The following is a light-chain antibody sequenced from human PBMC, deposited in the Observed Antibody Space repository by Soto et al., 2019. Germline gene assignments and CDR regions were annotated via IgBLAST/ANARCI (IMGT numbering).Light chain of an antibody. Sequence: EIVLTQSPATLSLSPGERATLSCRASQSVSSYLAWYQQKPGQAPRLLIYDASNRATGIPARFSGSGSGTDFTLTISSLEPEDFAVYYGQQRSNWPYTFGQGTKLEI. V-gene: IGKV3-11*01. CDR2: DAS. J-gene: IGKJ2*01. CDR3: QQRSNWPYT. CDR1: QSVSSY.